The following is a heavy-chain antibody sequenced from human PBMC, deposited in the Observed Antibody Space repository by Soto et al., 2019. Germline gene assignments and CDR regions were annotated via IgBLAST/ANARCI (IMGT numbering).Heavy chain of an antibody. D-gene: IGHD3-16*01. CDR3: ARALWGPHGYYGMDV. V-gene: IGHV5-10-1*01. CDR2: IDPSDSYT. J-gene: IGHJ6*02. Sequence: HGESLKISCKGSGYSFTSYWISWVRQMPGKGLEWMGRIDPSDSYTNYSPSFQGHVTISADKSISTAYLQWSSLKASDTAMYYCARALWGPHGYYGMDVWGQGTTVTVSS. CDR1: GYSFTSYW.